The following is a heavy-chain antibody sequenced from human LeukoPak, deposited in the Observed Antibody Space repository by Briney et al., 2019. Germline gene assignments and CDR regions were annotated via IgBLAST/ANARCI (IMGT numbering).Heavy chain of an antibody. J-gene: IGHJ4*02. V-gene: IGHV3-48*04. CDR2: ISSSGSTL. D-gene: IGHD1-26*01. CDR3: ARDRVGGSFFDY. Sequence: GGSLRLSCAGSGFTFSNYGMHWVRQAPGKGLEWVSYISSSGSTLYYAGSVKGRFTISRDNAKNSLYLQMNSLRAEDTAVYYCARDRVGGSFFDYWGQGTLVTVSS. CDR1: GFTFSNYG.